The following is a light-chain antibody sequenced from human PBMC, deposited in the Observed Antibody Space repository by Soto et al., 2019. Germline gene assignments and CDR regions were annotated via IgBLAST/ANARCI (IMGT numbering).Light chain of an antibody. J-gene: IGLJ1*01. CDR2: EVR. CDR3: SSYRSSTTFV. CDR1: SSDVGAYNY. Sequence: QSALTQPASVSGSPGQSITISCTGTSSDVGAYNYVSWYQQYPGKAPKVIIFEVRKRPSGVSNRFSGSKSGDTASLTISGLQAEDEADYSCSSYRSSTTFVCGTGTKLTVL. V-gene: IGLV2-14*01.